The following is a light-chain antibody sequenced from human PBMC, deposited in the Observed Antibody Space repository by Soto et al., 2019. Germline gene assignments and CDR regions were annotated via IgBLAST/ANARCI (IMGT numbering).Light chain of an antibody. CDR3: QQHYSYPWT. V-gene: IGKV1-9*01. J-gene: IGKJ1*01. CDR1: QGSSSY. CDR2: AAS. Sequence: IQLTQSPSLLSASLGDRATISWRSSQGSSSYLAWYQQKPGNAPRLLIYAASSMHSGVPSRFSGSGSGTEFTLTISSLQPEDFATYYCQQHYSYPWTFGQGTKVDIK.